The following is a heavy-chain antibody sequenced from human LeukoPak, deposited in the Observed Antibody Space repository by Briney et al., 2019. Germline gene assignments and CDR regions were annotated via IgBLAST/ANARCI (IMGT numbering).Heavy chain of an antibody. D-gene: IGHD3-22*01. V-gene: IGHV1-69*05. J-gene: IGHJ4*02. CDR1: GGTFSSYA. Sequence: SVKVSCKASGGTFSSYAISCVRQAPGQGLEWMGGIIPIFGTANYAQKFQGRVTITTDESTSTAYMELSSLRSEDTAVYYCARGDSSGYSSFDYWGQGTLVTVSS. CDR2: IIPIFGTA. CDR3: ARGDSSGYSSFDY.